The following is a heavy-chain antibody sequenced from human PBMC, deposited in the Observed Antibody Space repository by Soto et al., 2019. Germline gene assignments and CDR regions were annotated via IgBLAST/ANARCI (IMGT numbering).Heavy chain of an antibody. J-gene: IGHJ2*01. V-gene: IGHV3-23*01. CDR1: GFTFSSYA. D-gene: IGHD5-18*01. CDR3: AGDRATFIRYFDL. Sequence: EVQLLESGGGLVQPGGSLRLYCAASGFTFSSYAMSWVRQAPGKGLEWVSAISASGVSTYYADSVKGRFTISRDNSKNTLYLQMNSLRAEDTAVYYCAGDRATFIRYFDLWGRGTLVTVSS. CDR2: ISASGVST.